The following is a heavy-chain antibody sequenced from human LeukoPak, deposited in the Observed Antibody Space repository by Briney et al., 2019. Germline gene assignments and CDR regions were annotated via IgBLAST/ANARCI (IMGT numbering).Heavy chain of an antibody. CDR2: IYSGGGT. J-gene: IGHJ4*02. D-gene: IGHD6-13*01. CDR1: GFTVSSNY. Sequence: GGSLRLSCAVSGFTVSSNYMSWVRQAPGKGLEWVSVIYSGGGTYYADSVKGRFTISGDNSKNTLYLQMNSLRAEDTAVYYCARTSGSSWYEDHFDYWGQGTLVTVSS. CDR3: ARTSGSSWYEDHFDY. V-gene: IGHV3-53*01.